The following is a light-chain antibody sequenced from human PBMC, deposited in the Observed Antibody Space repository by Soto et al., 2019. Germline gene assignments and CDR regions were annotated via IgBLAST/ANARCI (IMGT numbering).Light chain of an antibody. Sequence: EIVMTQSPATLSVSPGERATLSCRASQSISSSLAWYQHKPGQSPRLLIYGASTRATGIPARFSGSGSGTEFTLSIDSLQSEDFAVYYCQHYNNWPPRTFGQGTKVEIK. V-gene: IGKV3-15*01. CDR2: GAS. J-gene: IGKJ1*01. CDR3: QHYNNWPPRT. CDR1: QSISSS.